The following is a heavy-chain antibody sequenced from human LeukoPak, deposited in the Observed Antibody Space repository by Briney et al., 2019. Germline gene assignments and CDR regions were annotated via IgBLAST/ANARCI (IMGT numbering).Heavy chain of an antibody. CDR1: GYTFRYYG. J-gene: IGHJ4*02. CDR2: ISAYTGST. Sequence: ASVKLPCKASGYTFRYYGWSWVRQAPGQGLEWMGWISAYTGSTNYAQRLQGRVTMTTDTSTSTPYMELRSLRSDDTAVYYCARGGYCYGCLGYSDHWARETVVTVSS. CDR3: ARGGYCYGCLGYSDH. V-gene: IGHV1-18*01. D-gene: IGHD5-18*01.